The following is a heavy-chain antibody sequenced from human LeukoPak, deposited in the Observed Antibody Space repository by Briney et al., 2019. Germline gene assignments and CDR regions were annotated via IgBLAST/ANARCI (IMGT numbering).Heavy chain of an antibody. J-gene: IGHJ3*02. Sequence: ASVKVSCKASGYTFTNYGVNWVRQAPGEGLEWMGLINTNSGDPTYAQGFTGRFVFSLDTSFSTAYLQISSLRAEDTAVYYCARFRAHGYYDTFDIWGQGTMVTVS. CDR3: ARFRAHGYYDTFDI. CDR1: GYTFTNYG. V-gene: IGHV7-4-1*02. CDR2: INTNSGDP. D-gene: IGHD5-18*01.